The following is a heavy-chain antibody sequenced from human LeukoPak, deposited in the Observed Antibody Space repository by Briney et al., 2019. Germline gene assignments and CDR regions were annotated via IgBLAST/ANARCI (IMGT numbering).Heavy chain of an antibody. D-gene: IGHD3-22*01. CDR2: IKGDGSST. J-gene: IGHJ4*02. Sequence: PGGSLRLSCAASGFTFSSYWTHWVRQGPGEGLVWVSRIKGDGSSTAYADSVKGRFTVSRDNAKNTLYLQMNSLRVDDTAVYFCARDPYDPSENNRGFDSWGQGTLVTVSS. V-gene: IGHV3-74*01. CDR3: ARDPYDPSENNRGFDS. CDR1: GFTFSSYW.